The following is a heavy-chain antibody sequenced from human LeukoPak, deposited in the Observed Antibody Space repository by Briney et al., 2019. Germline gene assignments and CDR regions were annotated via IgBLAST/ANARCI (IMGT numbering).Heavy chain of an antibody. V-gene: IGHV1-8*01. CDR3: ARGRGRRRYYGMDV. CDR2: MNPNSGNT. Sequence: PGASVKVSCKASGYTFTSYDINWVRQATGQGLEWMGWMNPNSGNTGYAQKFQGRVTMTRNTSISTAYMELSSLRSEDTAVYYCARGRGRRRYYGMDVWGQGTTVTVSS. J-gene: IGHJ6*02. D-gene: IGHD3-10*01. CDR1: GYTFTSYD.